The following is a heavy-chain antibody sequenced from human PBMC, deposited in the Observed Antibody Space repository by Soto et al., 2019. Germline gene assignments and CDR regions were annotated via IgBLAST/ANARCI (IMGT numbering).Heavy chain of an antibody. D-gene: IGHD6-19*01. CDR3: AKDRHQWLALTLDY. J-gene: IGHJ4*02. Sequence: GGSLRLSCAASGFTVSSNYMSWVRQAPGKGLEWVSVIYSGGSTYYADSVKGRFTISRDNSKNALFLQMNSLRAEDTAVYYCAKDRHQWLALTLDYWGQGTLVTVSS. CDR1: GFTVSSNY. V-gene: IGHV3-66*01. CDR2: IYSGGST.